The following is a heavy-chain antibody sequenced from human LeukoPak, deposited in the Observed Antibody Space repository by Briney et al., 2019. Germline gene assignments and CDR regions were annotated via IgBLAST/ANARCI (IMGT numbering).Heavy chain of an antibody. CDR3: ARDGYDYLEIDY. V-gene: IGHV4-38-2*02. CDR2: IYHSGST. Sequence: SETLSLTCTVSGYSISSGYYWGWIRQPPGKGLEWIGSIYHSGSTYCNPSLKSRVTISVDTSKNQFSLKLSSVTAADTAVYYCARDGYDYLEIDYWGQGTLVTVSS. CDR1: GYSISSGYY. J-gene: IGHJ4*02. D-gene: IGHD5-12*01.